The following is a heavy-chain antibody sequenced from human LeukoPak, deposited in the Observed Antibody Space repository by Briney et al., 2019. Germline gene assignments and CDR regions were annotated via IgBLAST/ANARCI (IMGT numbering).Heavy chain of an antibody. V-gene: IGHV4-4*07. CDR2: IYTSGIT. Sequence: SETLSFTCSVSGGNISSDYWSRLRQPAGKGLEWIGRIYTSGITNYNPSLKSRVSMSEDTSKNQFSLKLKSVTAADTDVYYCVRDSAAAGLRYDYWGQGTLVTVSS. CDR1: GGNISSDY. D-gene: IGHD6-13*01. CDR3: VRDSAAAGLRYDY. J-gene: IGHJ4*02.